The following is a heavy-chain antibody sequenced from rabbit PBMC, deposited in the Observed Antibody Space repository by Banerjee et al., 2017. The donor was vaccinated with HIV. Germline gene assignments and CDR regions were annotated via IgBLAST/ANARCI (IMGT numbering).Heavy chain of an antibody. V-gene: IGHV1S40*01. D-gene: IGHD8-1*01. J-gene: IGHJ4*01. CDR2: IGAGSSGST. CDR1: GFSFSSSYY. Sequence: QSLEESGGDLVKPGASLTLTCTASGFSFSSSYYMCWVRQAPGKGLEWIACIGAGSSGSTYYASWAKGRFTISKTSSTTVTLQMTSLTAADTATYFCARGLVVVIIPYYFNLWGQGTLVTVS. CDR3: ARGLVVVIIPYYFNL.